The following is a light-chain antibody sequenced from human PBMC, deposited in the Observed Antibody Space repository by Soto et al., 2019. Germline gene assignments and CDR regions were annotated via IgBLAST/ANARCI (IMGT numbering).Light chain of an antibody. CDR1: SSDVGGYNY. CDR2: EVS. J-gene: IGLJ1*01. Sequence: LTQPASVSGTLGQSITISCTGTSSDVGGYNYVSWHQQHPDRAPKLIISEVSDRPSGVSHRFSGSKTGNTASLTISGLLAEDEADYYCSSYAVNRTYVFGSGTKVTVL. V-gene: IGLV2-14*01. CDR3: SSYAVNRTYV.